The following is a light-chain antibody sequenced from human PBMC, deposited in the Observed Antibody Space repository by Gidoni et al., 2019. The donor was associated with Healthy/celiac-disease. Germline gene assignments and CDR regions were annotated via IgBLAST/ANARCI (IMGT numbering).Light chain of an antibody. Sequence: EIVMTQSPATLSVSPGERATLSCRSSQSVSSNLAWYQQKPGQAPRLLSYGASTRATGIQARFSGSGSGTEFTLTISSLQSEDFAVYYCQQYNNWPRTLGQGTKVEIK. J-gene: IGKJ1*01. CDR1: QSVSSN. V-gene: IGKV3-15*01. CDR2: GAS. CDR3: QQYNNWPRT.